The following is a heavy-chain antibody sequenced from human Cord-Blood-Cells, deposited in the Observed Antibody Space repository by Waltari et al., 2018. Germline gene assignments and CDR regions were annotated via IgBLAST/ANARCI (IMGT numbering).Heavy chain of an antibody. V-gene: IGHV3-30-3*01. J-gene: IGHJ4*02. CDR2: ISYDGSNK. CDR1: GFTFSSYA. CDR3: ARVHSSSWYYFDY. D-gene: IGHD6-13*01. Sequence: QVQLVESGGGVVQPGRSLRLSCAASGFTFSSYAMPWVRQAPGKGLEWVAVISYDGSNKYYADSVKGRITISRDNSKNTLYLQMNSLRAEDTAVYYCARVHSSSWYYFDYWGQGTLVTVSS.